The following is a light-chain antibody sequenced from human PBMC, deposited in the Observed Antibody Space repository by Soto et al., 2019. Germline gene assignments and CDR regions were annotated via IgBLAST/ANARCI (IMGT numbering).Light chain of an antibody. V-gene: IGLV2-14*03. J-gene: IGLJ1*01. CDR2: DVS. CDR3: LSYTSSDTDV. Sequence: QSALTQPASVSGSPGQSITISCTGTSSDVGAYNYVSWYQQYPGKAPKLIIFDVSNRPSGVSNRLSGSKSGNTASLTISGLQAEDEADYYCLSYTSSDTDVFGTGTKLTVL. CDR1: SSDVGAYNY.